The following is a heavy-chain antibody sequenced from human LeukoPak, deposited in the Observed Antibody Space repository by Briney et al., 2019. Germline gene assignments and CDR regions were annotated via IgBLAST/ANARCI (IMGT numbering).Heavy chain of an antibody. Sequence: ASVKVACKASGGTLSSYAISWVRQAPGQGLEWMGGIIPIFGTTNYPQKFQGRVTITTDESTSTVELSSLRSEDTAVYYCARGQGYYGSGSYLPYWGQEPWSPSPQ. J-gene: IGHJ4*01. D-gene: IGHD3-10*01. CDR3: ARGQGYYGSGSYLPY. CDR2: IIPIFGTT. CDR1: GGTLSSYA. V-gene: IGHV1-69*05.